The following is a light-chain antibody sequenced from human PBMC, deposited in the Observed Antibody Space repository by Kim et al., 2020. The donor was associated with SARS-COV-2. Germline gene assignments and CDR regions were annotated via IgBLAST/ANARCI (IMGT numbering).Light chain of an antibody. Sequence: DIQMTQSPSSLSASVGDRVTITCRASQSIGSSLNWYQLKPGKAPNLLIYAASSLQSGVPSRFSGSGYGTDFTLTITSLQPEDFATYSCQQSYSTPPFTFGPGTKVDIK. CDR2: AAS. V-gene: IGKV1-39*01. J-gene: IGKJ3*01. CDR1: QSIGSS. CDR3: QQSYSTPPFT.